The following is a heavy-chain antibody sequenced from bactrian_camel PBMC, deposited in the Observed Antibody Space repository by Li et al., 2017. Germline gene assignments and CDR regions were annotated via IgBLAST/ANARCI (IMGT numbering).Heavy chain of an antibody. CDR1: GYIFKRCP. J-gene: IGHJ6*01. CDR3: AGSYHHDCFSGSRSDSFGH. V-gene: IGHV3S9*01. CDR2: IDSDGII. D-gene: IGHD3*01. Sequence: VQLVESGGGSVQAGGSLKLSCKTSGYIFKRCPMAWYRQAPGKGRELVTKIDSDGIITYIDDVKGRFTISQDPAEKTLFLQMNNLKTEDTAMYYCAGSYHHDCFSGSRSDSFGHWGLGTQVTVS.